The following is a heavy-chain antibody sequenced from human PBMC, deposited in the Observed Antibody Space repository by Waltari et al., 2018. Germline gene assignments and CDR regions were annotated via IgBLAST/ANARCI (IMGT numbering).Heavy chain of an antibody. CDR3: AKDGASSRTRGFDY. D-gene: IGHD6-13*01. CDR2: ISWDGGST. Sequence: VQLVESGGVVVQPGGSLRLSCAASGFTFDDYTMHWVPQPPGKGLEWVSLISWDGGSTYYADSVKGRFTISRDNSKNSLYLQMNSLRTEDTALYYCAKDGASSRTRGFDYWGQGTLVTVSS. V-gene: IGHV3-43*01. J-gene: IGHJ4*02. CDR1: GFTFDDYT.